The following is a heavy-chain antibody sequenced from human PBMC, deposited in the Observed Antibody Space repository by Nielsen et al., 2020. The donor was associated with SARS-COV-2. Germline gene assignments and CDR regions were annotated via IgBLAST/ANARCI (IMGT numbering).Heavy chain of an antibody. V-gene: IGHV7-4-1*02. CDR2: INTNTGNP. CDR3: ATPYSSGDQYYYYFYMDV. CDR1: GYTFTNYA. D-gene: IGHD4-11*01. Sequence: ASVKVSCKASGYTFTNYAMNWVRQAPGQGLEWMGWINTNTGNPTYAQGFTGRFVFSLDTSVSTAYLQISSLKAEDTAVYYCATPYSSGDQYYYYFYMDVWGKGTTVTVS. J-gene: IGHJ6*03.